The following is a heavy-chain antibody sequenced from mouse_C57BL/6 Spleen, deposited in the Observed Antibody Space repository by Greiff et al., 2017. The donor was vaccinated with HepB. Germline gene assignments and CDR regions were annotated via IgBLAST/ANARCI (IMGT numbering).Heavy chain of an antibody. V-gene: IGHV5-9-1*02. Sequence: EVQLVESGDGLVKPGGSLKLSCAASGFTFSSYAMSWVRQTPEKRLEWVAYISSGGDYIYYADTVKGRFTISRDNARNTLYLQMSSLKSEDTAMYYCTRDGYPYYFDYWGQGTTLTVSS. CDR3: TRDGYPYYFDY. CDR2: ISSGGDYI. D-gene: IGHD2-3*01. CDR1: GFTFSSYA. J-gene: IGHJ2*01.